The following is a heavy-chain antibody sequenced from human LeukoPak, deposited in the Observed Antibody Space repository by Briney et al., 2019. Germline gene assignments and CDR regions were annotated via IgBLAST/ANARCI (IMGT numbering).Heavy chain of an antibody. V-gene: IGHV3-23*01. D-gene: IGHD3-10*01. Sequence: QAGGSLRLSCVVSGFTFRRYAMTWVRQAPGKGLEWVSAIGGSGANTYHADSVKGRFTISRDNSKNTLYLQMDSLRADDTAVYYCAKNGGDSYGTGHFDWWGQGTLVTVS. J-gene: IGHJ4*02. CDR2: IGGSGANT. CDR1: GFTFRRYA. CDR3: AKNGGDSYGTGHFDW.